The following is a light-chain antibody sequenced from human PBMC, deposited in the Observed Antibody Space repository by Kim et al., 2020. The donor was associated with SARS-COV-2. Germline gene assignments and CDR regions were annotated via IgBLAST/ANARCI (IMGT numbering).Light chain of an antibody. CDR1: QSVTKNY. Sequence: LSPGERGTLSCRASQSVTKNYLAWYQQKPGQTPRLLIYGASSRATGIPDSFSGSGSGTDFTLTISRLEPEDFAVYYCQQYGRSPDTFGQGTKLEI. CDR3: QQYGRSPDT. V-gene: IGKV3-20*01. J-gene: IGKJ2*01. CDR2: GAS.